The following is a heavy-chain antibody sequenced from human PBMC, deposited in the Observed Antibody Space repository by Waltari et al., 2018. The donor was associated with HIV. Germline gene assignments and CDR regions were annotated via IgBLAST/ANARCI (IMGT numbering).Heavy chain of an antibody. CDR2: ISWNSGSI. CDR3: AKNAYSNYPRDYYYGMDV. Sequence: EVQLVESGGGLVQPGRSLRLSCAASGFTFDDYAMHWVRQAPGKGLEWVSGISWNSGSIGYADSVKGRFTISRDNAKNSLYLQMNSLRAEDTALYYCAKNAYSNYPRDYYYGMDVWGQGTTVTVSS. V-gene: IGHV3-9*01. J-gene: IGHJ6*02. CDR1: GFTFDDYA. D-gene: IGHD4-4*01.